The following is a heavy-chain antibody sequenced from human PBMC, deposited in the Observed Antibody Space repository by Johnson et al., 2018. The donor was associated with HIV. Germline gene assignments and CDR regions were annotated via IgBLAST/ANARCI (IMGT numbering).Heavy chain of an antibody. D-gene: IGHD2-8*01. CDR1: GFTFSSYG. V-gene: IGHV3-30*19. CDR2: ISYDGSNK. J-gene: IGHJ3*02. Sequence: VQVVESGGGVVQPGRSLRLSCAASGFTFSSYGMHWVRQAPGKGLEWVAVISYDGSNKYYADSVKGRFTISRDNSKNTAYLQMNSLKTEDTAVYYCTRPMVPLDAFDIWGQGTMVTVSS. CDR3: TRPMVPLDAFDI.